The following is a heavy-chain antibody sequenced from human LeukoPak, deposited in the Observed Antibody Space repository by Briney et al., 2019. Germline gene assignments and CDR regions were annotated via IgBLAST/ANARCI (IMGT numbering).Heavy chain of an antibody. D-gene: IGHD6-13*01. CDR2: IYTSGST. CDR1: GGSINSGSYY. V-gene: IGHV4-61*02. CDR3: ARDWGIAAAVTDY. Sequence: SQTLSLTCTVSGGSINSGSYYWSWIRQPAGKGLEWIGRIYTSGSTNYNPSLKSRVTISVDTSKNQFSVKLSSVTAADTAVYYCARDWGIAAAVTDYWGQGTLVTVSS. J-gene: IGHJ4*02.